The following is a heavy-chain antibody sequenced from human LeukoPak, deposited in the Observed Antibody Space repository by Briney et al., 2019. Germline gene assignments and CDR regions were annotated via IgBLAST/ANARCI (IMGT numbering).Heavy chain of an antibody. V-gene: IGHV3-43*02. CDR2: ISGDGGST. CDR3: AKDIKRRGDI. CDR1: GFTFDDYA. J-gene: IGHJ3*02. Sequence: PGGSLRLSCAASGFTFDDYALHWVRHAPGKGLEWVSLISGDGGSTYYADSVKGRFTISRDNSKNSLYLQMNSLRTEDTALYYCAKDIKRRGDIWGQGTMVTVSS.